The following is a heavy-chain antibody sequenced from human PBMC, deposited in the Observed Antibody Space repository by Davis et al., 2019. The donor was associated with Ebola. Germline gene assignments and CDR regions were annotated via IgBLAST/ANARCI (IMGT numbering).Heavy chain of an antibody. V-gene: IGHV3-23*01. CDR2: ISGSGGST. J-gene: IGHJ1*01. CDR3: AKDMIEEGLRSPHPDFQH. CDR1: VITFSSYA. D-gene: IGHD3-22*01. Sequence: GESLKISCTDSVITFSSYAMTWVRQAPGKGLEWVSAISGSGGSTYYADSVKGRFTISRDNSKKTLYLQMNSLRAEDTAVYYCAKDMIEEGLRSPHPDFQHWGQGTLVIVSS.